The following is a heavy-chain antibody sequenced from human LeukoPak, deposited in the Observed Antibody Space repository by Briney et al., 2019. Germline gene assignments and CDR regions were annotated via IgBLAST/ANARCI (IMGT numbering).Heavy chain of an antibody. CDR1: GASVSSSSYY. CDR3: TRDHRNSWFYY. Sequence: SETLSLTCIVSGASVSSSSYYFSWIRQSPGKGLEWIGYIYYDGSTNYNPSLKSRVTISIDTSKNQFSLRLNSVTAADTAMYYCTRDHRNSWFYYWGLGTLVTVSS. V-gene: IGHV4-61*01. J-gene: IGHJ4*02. D-gene: IGHD6-13*01. CDR2: IYYDGST.